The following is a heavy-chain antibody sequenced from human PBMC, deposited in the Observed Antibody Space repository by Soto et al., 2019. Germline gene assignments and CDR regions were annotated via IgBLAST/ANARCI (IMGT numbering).Heavy chain of an antibody. CDR2: IKSKTDGGTT. V-gene: IGHV3-15*01. CDR1: GFTFSNAW. Sequence: RGSLRLSCAASGFTFSNAWMSWVRQAPGKGLEWVGRIKSKTDGGTTDYAAPVKGRFTISRDDSKNTLYLQMNSLKTEDTAVYYCTTDIPIVGATRYFDYWGQGTLVTVSS. D-gene: IGHD1-26*01. J-gene: IGHJ4*02. CDR3: TTDIPIVGATRYFDY.